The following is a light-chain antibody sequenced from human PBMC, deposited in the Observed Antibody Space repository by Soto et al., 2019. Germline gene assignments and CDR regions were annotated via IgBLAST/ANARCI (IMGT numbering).Light chain of an antibody. CDR3: QHYNNWPPYT. J-gene: IGKJ2*01. CDR2: DAS. Sequence: EIVMTQSPATLSVSPGERATLSCRASQSVSSNLAWYQQKPGQAPRLVIYDASTRATDIPARFSGSGSGTEFTLTISSLQSEDFAVYYCQHYNNWPPYTFGQGTKLEIK. V-gene: IGKV3-15*01. CDR1: QSVSSN.